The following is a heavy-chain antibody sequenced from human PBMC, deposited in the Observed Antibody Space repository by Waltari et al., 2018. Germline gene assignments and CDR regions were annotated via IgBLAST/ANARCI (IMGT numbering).Heavy chain of an antibody. CDR1: GYIFIDYY. J-gene: IGHJ4*02. Sequence: QVQLVQSGAEVKQPGASVKVSCKPSGYIFIDYYMHWVRQAPGQGLEWMGWINPNSGATNYAQKFQGRVTMTRDTPSSTAYMELSSLRSEDTAVYYCARYADGDYEPLGYWGQGTLVTVSS. V-gene: IGHV1-2*02. CDR3: ARYADGDYEPLGY. D-gene: IGHD4-17*01. CDR2: INPNSGAT.